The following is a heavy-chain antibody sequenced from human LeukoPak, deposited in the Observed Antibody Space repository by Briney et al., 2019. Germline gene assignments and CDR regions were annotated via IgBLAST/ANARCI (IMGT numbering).Heavy chain of an antibody. CDR1: GYTFTSYD. J-gene: IGHJ5*02. CDR3: ARRLYGRQRYWFDP. V-gene: IGHV1-8*01. D-gene: IGHD2-8*01. Sequence: ASVKVSCKASGYTFTSYDINWVRQATGQGLEWMGWMNPNSGNTGYAQKFQGRVTMTRNTSISTAYMELSSLRSEDTAAYYCARRLYGRQRYWFDPWGQGTLVTVSS. CDR2: MNPNSGNT.